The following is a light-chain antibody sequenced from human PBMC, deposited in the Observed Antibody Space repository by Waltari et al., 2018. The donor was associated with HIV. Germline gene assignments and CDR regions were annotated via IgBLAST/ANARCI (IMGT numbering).Light chain of an antibody. CDR2: KVS. V-gene: IGKV2-30*01. Sequence: VVMTQSPSSVRVGIGQAHSISCRSSQSLESTDGNIYLNWFHQRPGDPPRRLIYKVSNRDSGVPDRISGRGSDTDFTLEISGVEAEDVGIYFCMQGTHFLTFGGGTKVEV. J-gene: IGKJ4*01. CDR3: MQGTHFLT. CDR1: QSLESTDGNIY.